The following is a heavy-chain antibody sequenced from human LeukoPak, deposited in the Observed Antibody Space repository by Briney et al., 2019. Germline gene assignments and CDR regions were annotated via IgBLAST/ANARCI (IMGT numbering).Heavy chain of an antibody. D-gene: IGHD3-16*01. J-gene: IGHJ4*02. CDR1: GFTFSSYA. V-gene: IGHV3-23*01. CDR3: AKVTAVEGEFYFDY. CDR2: ISGSGGRT. Sequence: GGSLRLSCAASGFTFSSYAMSWVRQAPGKGLEWVSAISGSGGRTYYADSVKGRFTISRDNSKNTLYLQMNSLRAEDTAVYYCAKVTAVEGEFYFDYWGQGTLVTVSS.